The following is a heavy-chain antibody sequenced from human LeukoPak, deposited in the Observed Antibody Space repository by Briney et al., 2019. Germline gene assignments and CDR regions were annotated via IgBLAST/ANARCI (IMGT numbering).Heavy chain of an antibody. J-gene: IGHJ4*02. CDR3: AKDIEGDGYNFDC. Sequence: GGSLRLSCAASGFTFDDYTMHWVRQAPGKGLEWVSLISWDGGSTYYADSVKGRFTISRDNSKNSLYLQMNSLRTEDTALYYCAKDIEGDGYNFDCWGQETLVTVSS. CDR2: ISWDGGST. V-gene: IGHV3-43*01. D-gene: IGHD5-24*01. CDR1: GFTFDDYT.